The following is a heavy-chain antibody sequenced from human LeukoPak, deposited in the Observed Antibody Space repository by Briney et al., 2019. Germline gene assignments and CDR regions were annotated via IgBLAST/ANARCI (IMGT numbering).Heavy chain of an antibody. Sequence: ASVKVSCKASGYTFTSYGISWVRQAPGQGLEWMGWISAYNDNTNYAQKLQGRVTMTTDTSTSTAYMELRSLRSDDTAVYYCAMSGYSYGFFSSLDYWGQGTLVTVSS. J-gene: IGHJ4*02. V-gene: IGHV1-18*01. CDR3: AMSGYSYGFFSSLDY. CDR1: GYTFTSYG. D-gene: IGHD5-18*01. CDR2: ISAYNDNT.